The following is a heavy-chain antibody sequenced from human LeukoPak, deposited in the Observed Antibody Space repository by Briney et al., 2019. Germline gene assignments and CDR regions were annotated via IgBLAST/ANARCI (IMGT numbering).Heavy chain of an antibody. CDR1: GFTFSSYS. Sequence: GGSLRLSCAASGFTFSSYSMNWVRQAPGKGLEWVSYISSSSSTIYYADSVKGRFTVSRDNAKNSLYLQMNSLRAEDTAVYYCARTVGEWFGEFNDAFDIWGQGTMVTVSS. CDR3: ARTVGEWFGEFNDAFDI. CDR2: ISSSSSTI. D-gene: IGHD3-10*01. J-gene: IGHJ3*02. V-gene: IGHV3-48*01.